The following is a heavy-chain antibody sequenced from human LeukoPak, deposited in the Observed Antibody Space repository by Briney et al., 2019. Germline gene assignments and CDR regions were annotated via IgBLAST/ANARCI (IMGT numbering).Heavy chain of an antibody. CDR2: IYYSGST. CDR3: ARGGTYYDILTGPPPDY. D-gene: IGHD3-9*01. J-gene: IGHJ4*02. V-gene: IGHV4-59*01. Sequence: SETLSLTCTVSGGSISSYYWSWIRQPPGKGLEWIGYIYYSGSTNYNPSLKSRATISVDTSKNQFSLKLSSVTAADTAVYYCARGGTYYDILTGPPPDYWGQGTLVTVSS. CDR1: GGSISSYY.